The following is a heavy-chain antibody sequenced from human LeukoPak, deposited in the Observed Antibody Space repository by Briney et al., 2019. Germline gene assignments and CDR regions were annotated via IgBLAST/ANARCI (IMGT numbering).Heavy chain of an antibody. Sequence: SETLSLTCDVSSYFISRCCYRARIRQPPGKGLGWLGSIYYSGDTYYNPSLKSRVTCSVDTSKNPFSLKLNPVTAAATGVYFCARANYDGHYQYYCAYWGQGTPVTVSS. CDR3: ARANYDGHYQYYCAY. CDR2: IYYSGDT. J-gene: IGHJ4*02. V-gene: IGHV4-38-2*01. D-gene: IGHD4-17*01. CDR1: SYFISRCCY.